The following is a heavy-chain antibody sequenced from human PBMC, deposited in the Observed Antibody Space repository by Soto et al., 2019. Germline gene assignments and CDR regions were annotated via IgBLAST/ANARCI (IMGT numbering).Heavy chain of an antibody. V-gene: IGHV1-18*01. D-gene: IGHD3-22*01. Sequence: QVQLVQSGAEVKKPGASVKVSCKASGYTFTSYGITWVRQAPGQGLEWMGWISAYNGNTNYAQKLQGRVTMTTDTSTSTACMELRSLGSEDTAVYYCARQLLYYDSSGYGWFDPWGQGSLVTVSS. CDR1: GYTFTSYG. J-gene: IGHJ5*02. CDR3: ARQLLYYDSSGYGWFDP. CDR2: ISAYNGNT.